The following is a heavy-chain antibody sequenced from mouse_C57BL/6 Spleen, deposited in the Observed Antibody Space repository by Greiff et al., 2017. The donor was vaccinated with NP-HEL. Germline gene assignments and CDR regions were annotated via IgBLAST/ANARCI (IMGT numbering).Heavy chain of an antibody. CDR2: IDPSDSYT. V-gene: IGHV1-50*01. Sequence: VQLQQPGAELVKPGASVKLSCKASGYTFTSYWMQWVKQRPGQGLEWIGEIDPSDSYTNYNQKFKGKATLTVDTSSSTAYMQLSSLTSGDSAVYYCARRGSLTWFAYWGQGTLVTVSA. CDR3: ARRGSLTWFAY. CDR1: GYTFTSYW. J-gene: IGHJ3*01.